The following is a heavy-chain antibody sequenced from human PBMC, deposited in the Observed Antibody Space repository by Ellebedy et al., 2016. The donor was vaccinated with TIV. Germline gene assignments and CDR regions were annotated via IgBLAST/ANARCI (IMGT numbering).Heavy chain of an antibody. D-gene: IGHD2/OR15-2a*01. CDR1: GFSITYYA. V-gene: IGHV3-30-3*01. CDR3: ATDRGEAGLLSFFDY. J-gene: IGHJ4*02. CDR2: VSYNENSK. Sequence: GESLKISCGASGFSITYYAMHWVRQAPGKGLEWVAVVSYNENSKFYADSVKGRFTISKDNSKNTLYLQMNSLRVDDTAVYYCATDRGEAGLLSFFDYWGRGTLVTVST.